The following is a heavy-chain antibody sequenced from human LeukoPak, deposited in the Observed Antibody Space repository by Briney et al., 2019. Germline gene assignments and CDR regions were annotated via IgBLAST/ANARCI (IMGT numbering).Heavy chain of an antibody. CDR3: ARITTARSFDY. V-gene: IGHV3-48*03. J-gene: IGHJ4*02. Sequence: GGSLRLSCEASGFTFSGYEMNWVRQAPGKGLEWISYICGRGITTFSADSVKGRFTISRDNAKNLLYLQMNSLRAEDTAVYYCARITTARSFDYWGQGTVVTVSS. CDR1: GFTFSGYE. CDR2: ICGRGITT. D-gene: IGHD6-6*01.